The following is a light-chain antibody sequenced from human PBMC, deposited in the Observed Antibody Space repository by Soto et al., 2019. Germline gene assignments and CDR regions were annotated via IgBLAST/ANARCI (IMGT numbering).Light chain of an antibody. CDR1: SNTIGGYNV. Sequence: QSALTQPASVSGSPGQSITISCTGSSNTIGGYNVVSWYQQHPGKAPKVIIYEGIKRPSGVSNRFSGAISGSTASLTISGLQAEDEADYYCCSYADRFVFGTGTKLTVL. J-gene: IGLJ1*01. CDR2: EGI. CDR3: CSYADRFV. V-gene: IGLV2-23*01.